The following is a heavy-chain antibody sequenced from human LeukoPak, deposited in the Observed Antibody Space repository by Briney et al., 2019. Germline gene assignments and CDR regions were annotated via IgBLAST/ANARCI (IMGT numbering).Heavy chain of an antibody. D-gene: IGHD1-14*01. J-gene: IGHJ5*02. Sequence: ASVKVSCKASGCTFTGYYMHWVRQAPGQGLEWMGRINPNSGGTNYAQKFQGRVTMTRDTSISTAYMELSRLRSDDTAVYYCARDRGNRPGNWFDPWGQGTLVTVSS. V-gene: IGHV1-2*06. CDR1: GCTFTGYY. CDR3: ARDRGNRPGNWFDP. CDR2: INPNSGGT.